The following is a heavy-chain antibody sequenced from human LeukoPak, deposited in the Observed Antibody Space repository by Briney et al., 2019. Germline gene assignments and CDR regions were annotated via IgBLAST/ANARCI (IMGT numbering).Heavy chain of an antibody. J-gene: IGHJ4*02. CDR1: GGSITSYY. Sequence: PSETLSLTCTVSGGSITSYYWSWIRQPPWKGLEWIGYIYYSGSTNYNPSLKSRVTISVDTSKNQFSLKLSSVTAADTAVYYCARDADIAVAGNYFDYWGQGTLVTVSS. V-gene: IGHV4-59*01. D-gene: IGHD6-19*01. CDR3: ARDADIAVAGNYFDY. CDR2: IYYSGST.